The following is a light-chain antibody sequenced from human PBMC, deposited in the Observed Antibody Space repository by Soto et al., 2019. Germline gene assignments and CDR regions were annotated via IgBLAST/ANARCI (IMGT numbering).Light chain of an antibody. V-gene: IGKV2-30*01. CDR2: KVS. Sequence: DVVMTQSPLSLPVTLGQPASISCRSSQSLEYSDGNTYLNWFHQRPGQSPRRLIYKVSNRDSGVPDRFSGSGLGTDFTLKISRVEAEDVGIYYCMQNTHWPPRTFGQGTKVEIK. CDR3: MQNTHWPPRT. J-gene: IGKJ1*01. CDR1: QSLEYSDGNTY.